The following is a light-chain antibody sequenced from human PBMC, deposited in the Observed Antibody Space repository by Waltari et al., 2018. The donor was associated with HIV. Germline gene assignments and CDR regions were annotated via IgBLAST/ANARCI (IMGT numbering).Light chain of an antibody. CDR2: TDN. CDR1: SSNIGSNT. CDR3: AAWDDSLNGLWV. V-gene: IGLV1-44*01. Sequence: QSVLTQPPSVSGPPGQSVTIPCSGASSNIGSNTVNCFQLLPGTDPKLLIYTDNQRPSGVPDRFSGSKSGTSASLAISGLQSEDEADYFCAAWDDSLNGLWVFGGGTKLTVL. J-gene: IGLJ3*02.